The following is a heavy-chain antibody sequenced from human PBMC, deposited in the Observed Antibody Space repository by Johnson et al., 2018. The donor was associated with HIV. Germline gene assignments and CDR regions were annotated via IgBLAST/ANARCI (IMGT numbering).Heavy chain of an antibody. Sequence: VQLVESGGGLVQPGVSLRLSCAASGFTFNSYAMHWVRQAPGKGLEYVSAISSDGGNTYYGNSVKGRFTISRDNSKNTLYLQMGRLRAEDMGVYYCARGRSAVSSSWYGAFDIWGQGTMVTVSS. D-gene: IGHD6-13*01. V-gene: IGHV3-64*01. J-gene: IGHJ3*02. CDR2: ISSDGGNT. CDR3: ARGRSAVSSSWYGAFDI. CDR1: GFTFNSYA.